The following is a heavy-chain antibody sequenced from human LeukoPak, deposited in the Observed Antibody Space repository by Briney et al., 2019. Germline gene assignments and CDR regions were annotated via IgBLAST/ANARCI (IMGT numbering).Heavy chain of an antibody. CDR2: IYYSGTT. CDR1: GGSISSSGYS. D-gene: IGHD3-10*01. CDR3: ARLRITMVRTKDNYYYYYYMDV. Sequence: PSETLSLTCTVSGGSISSSGYSWGWIRQPPGKGLEWIGSIYYSGTTYYSPSLKSRVTISVDTSKNQFSLKLTSVTAADTAVFYCARLRITMVRTKDNYYYYYYMDVWGKGTTVTISS. J-gene: IGHJ6*03. V-gene: IGHV4-39*01.